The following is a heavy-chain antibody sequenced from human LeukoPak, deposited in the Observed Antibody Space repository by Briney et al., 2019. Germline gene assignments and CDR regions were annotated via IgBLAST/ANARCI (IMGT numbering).Heavy chain of an antibody. CDR2: IYYSGST. D-gene: IGHD6-6*01. CDR3: ARVSIAASFDP. Sequence: SETLSLTCTVSGGSISSSSYYWSWIRQPPGKGLEWIGYIYYSGSTNYSPSLKSRVTISVDTSKNQFSLKLSSVTAADTAVYYCARVSIAASFDPWGQGTLVTVSS. CDR1: GGSISSSSYY. J-gene: IGHJ5*02. V-gene: IGHV4-61*01.